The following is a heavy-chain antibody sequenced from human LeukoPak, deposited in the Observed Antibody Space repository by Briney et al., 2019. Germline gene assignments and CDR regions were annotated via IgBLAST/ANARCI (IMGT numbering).Heavy chain of an antibody. Sequence: GGSLRLSCAASGFTFSDYAIHWVRQAPGKGLEWVAVISYDGSTKYYADSVKGRFTISRDNSKNTLYLQMNSLRTEDTAVYYCVRDMGGWQTYFDYWGQGTLVTVSS. J-gene: IGHJ4*02. CDR3: VRDMGGWQTYFDY. CDR2: ISYDGSTK. D-gene: IGHD6-19*01. CDR1: GFTFSDYA. V-gene: IGHV3-30*04.